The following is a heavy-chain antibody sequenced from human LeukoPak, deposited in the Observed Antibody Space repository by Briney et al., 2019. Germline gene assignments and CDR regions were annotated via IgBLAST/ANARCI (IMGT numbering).Heavy chain of an antibody. D-gene: IGHD4-17*01. Sequence: SETLSLTCTVSGGSISSSSYYWGWIRQPPGKGLEWIGSIYYSGSTYYNPSLKSRVTISVDTSKNQLSLKLSSVTAADTAVYYCARSVTTVTSFDAFDIWGQGTMVTVSS. J-gene: IGHJ3*02. V-gene: IGHV4-39*01. CDR1: GGSISSSSYY. CDR2: IYYSGST. CDR3: ARSVTTVTSFDAFDI.